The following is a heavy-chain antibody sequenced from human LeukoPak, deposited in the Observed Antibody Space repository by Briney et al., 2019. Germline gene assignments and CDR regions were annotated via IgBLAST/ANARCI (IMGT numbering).Heavy chain of an antibody. CDR1: GYTFTSYY. V-gene: IGHV1-2*02. CDR3: ARSTRFSLTGPIFDY. CDR2: VNPTSGGT. J-gene: IGHJ4*02. Sequence: ASVKVSCKTSGYTFTSYYMHWVRQAPGQGLEWMGWVNPTSGGTNYAQKFQGRVTMTRDTSISTAYMELSRLRSDDTAVYYCARSTRFSLTGPIFDYWGQGTLVTVSS. D-gene: IGHD3-9*01.